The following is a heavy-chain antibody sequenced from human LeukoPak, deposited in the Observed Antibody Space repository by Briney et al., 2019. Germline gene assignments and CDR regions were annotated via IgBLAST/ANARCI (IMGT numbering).Heavy chain of an antibody. D-gene: IGHD6-19*01. CDR1: GGSFSSYY. Sequence: SETLSLTCTVYGGSFSSYYWAWIRQPPGEGLEWIGELNPGGGTNYNPSLKSRVTTSKDTSKNQFSLKLSSVTAADTAVYYCARVFRGGGGGWPDYWGQGTLVTVSS. V-gene: IGHV4-34*01. CDR3: ARVFRGGGGGWPDY. J-gene: IGHJ4*02. CDR2: LNPGGGT.